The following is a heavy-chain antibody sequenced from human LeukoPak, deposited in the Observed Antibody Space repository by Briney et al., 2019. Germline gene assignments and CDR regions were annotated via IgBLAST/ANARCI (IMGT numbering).Heavy chain of an antibody. CDR3: ARATKSGWTNWFDP. V-gene: IGHV3-53*01. Sequence: GGSLRLSCAASGFTVSSNYMRWVRQAPGKGLEWVSVIYSGGSTYYADSVKGRFTISRDNSKDTLYLQMNSLRAEDTAVYYCARATKSGWTNWFDPWGQGTLVTVSS. CDR1: GFTVSSNY. D-gene: IGHD6-19*01. CDR2: IYSGGST. J-gene: IGHJ5*02.